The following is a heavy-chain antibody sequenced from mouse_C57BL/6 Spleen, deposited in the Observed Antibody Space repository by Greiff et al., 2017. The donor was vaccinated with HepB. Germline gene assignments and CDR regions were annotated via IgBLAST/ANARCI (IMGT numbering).Heavy chain of an antibody. CDR2: IYPRDGST. D-gene: IGHD1-1*01. CDR3: ARRGAYYYGTPSAMDY. CDR1: GYTFTSYD. J-gene: IGHJ4*01. V-gene: IGHV1-85*01. Sequence: VQLVESGPELVKPGASVKLSCKASGYTFTSYDINWVKQRPGQGLEWIGWIYPRDGSTKYNEKFKGKATLTVDTSSSTAYMELHSLTSEDSAVDYCARRGAYYYGTPSAMDYWGQGTSVTVSS.